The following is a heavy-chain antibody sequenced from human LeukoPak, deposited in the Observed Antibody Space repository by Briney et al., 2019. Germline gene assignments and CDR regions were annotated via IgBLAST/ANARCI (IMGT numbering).Heavy chain of an antibody. CDR1: GYTLTELS. CDR3: ATAYRYSYGKFDY. Sequence: ASVKVSYKVSGYTLTELSMHWVRQAPGKGLEWMGGFDPEDGETIYAQKFQGRVTMTEDTSTDTAYMELSSLRSEDTAVYYCATAYRYSYGKFDYWGQGTLVTVSS. CDR2: FDPEDGET. D-gene: IGHD5-18*01. V-gene: IGHV1-24*01. J-gene: IGHJ4*02.